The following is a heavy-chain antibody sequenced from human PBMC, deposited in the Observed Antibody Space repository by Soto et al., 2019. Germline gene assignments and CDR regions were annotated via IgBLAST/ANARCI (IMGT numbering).Heavy chain of an antibody. V-gene: IGHV3-23*01. CDR3: AKESLPAHYGDTLFEY. Sequence: EVQLLESGGGLVQPGGSLRLSCEASGFSFSNYALSWVRQSPGKGLEWVSTFSAGGRAYYADSVKGRFTIAKDTSKNTVPLQASSLRAEDTAVYYCAKESLPAHYGDTLFEYWGQGTRVTVSS. CDR2: FSAGGRA. CDR1: GFSFSNYA. D-gene: IGHD4-17*01. J-gene: IGHJ4*02.